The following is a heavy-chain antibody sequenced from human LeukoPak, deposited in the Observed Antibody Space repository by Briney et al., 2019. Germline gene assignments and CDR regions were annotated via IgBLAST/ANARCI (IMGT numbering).Heavy chain of an antibody. CDR3: ARDSPYSGSSYWFDP. D-gene: IGHD1-26*01. CDR1: GYTFTSYG. V-gene: IGHV1-18*01. Sequence: ASVKVSCKASGYTFTSYGISWVRQAPGQGLEWMGCISAYNGNTNYAQKLQGRVTMTTDTSTSTAYIELRSLRSDDTAVYYCARDSPYSGSSYWFDPWGQGTLVTVSS. J-gene: IGHJ5*02. CDR2: ISAYNGNT.